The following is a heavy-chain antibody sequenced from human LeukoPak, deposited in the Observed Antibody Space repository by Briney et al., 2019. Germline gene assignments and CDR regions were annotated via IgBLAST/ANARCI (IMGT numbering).Heavy chain of an antibody. Sequence: GGSLRLSCAASRFTFSSYSMNWVRQAPGKGLDWVSSISSSSSYIYYADSVKGRFTISRDNAKNSLYLQMNSLRAEDTAVYYCARESGGSFIDYWGQGTLVTVSS. V-gene: IGHV3-21*01. D-gene: IGHD2-15*01. CDR2: ISSSSSYI. CDR1: RFTFSSYS. J-gene: IGHJ4*02. CDR3: ARESGGSFIDY.